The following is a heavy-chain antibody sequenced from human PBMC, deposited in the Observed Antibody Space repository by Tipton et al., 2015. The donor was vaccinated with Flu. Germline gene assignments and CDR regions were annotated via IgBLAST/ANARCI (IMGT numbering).Heavy chain of an antibody. CDR3: ARRYCTGDGACYYLDY. J-gene: IGHJ4*02. CDR1: GDSMRSDYF. CDR2: IHYSGSP. D-gene: IGHD2-8*02. Sequence: TLSLTCTVSGDSMRSDYFWAWIRQAPGKGLEWIGNIHYSGSPHYNPSLKSRVTITVDTSKNQFSLRLTSMTAADTALYYCARRYCTGDGACYYLDYWGRGTLVTVSS. V-gene: IGHV4-38-2*02.